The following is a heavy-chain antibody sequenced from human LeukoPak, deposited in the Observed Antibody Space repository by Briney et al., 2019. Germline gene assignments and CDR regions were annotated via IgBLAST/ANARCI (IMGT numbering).Heavy chain of an antibody. CDR1: GDSVSSNTTG. Sequence: SQTLSLTCVISGDSVSSNTTGWNWIRQSPSRGLEWVGRTYYRSKWFNDYEVSVKSRITISPDTSKNQFSLHLNSVTPEDTAVYYCARGGGSCDYWGQGTLVTVSS. D-gene: IGHD2-15*01. CDR3: ARGGGSCDY. CDR2: TYYRSKWFN. J-gene: IGHJ4*02. V-gene: IGHV6-1*01.